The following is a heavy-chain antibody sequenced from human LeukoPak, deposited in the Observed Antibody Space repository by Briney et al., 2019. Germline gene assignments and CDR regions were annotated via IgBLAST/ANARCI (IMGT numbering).Heavy chain of an antibody. D-gene: IGHD3-22*01. CDR3: ARGIPAYYYDSSGYDFDY. V-gene: IGHV1-69*04. CDR2: IIPILGIA. Sequence: ASVKVSCKASGGTFSSYAISWVRQAPGQGLEWMGRIIPILGIANYAQKFQGRVTITADKSTSTAYMELSSLRSEDTAVYYCARGIPAYYYDSSGYDFDYWGQGTLVTVSS. CDR1: GGTFSSYA. J-gene: IGHJ4*02.